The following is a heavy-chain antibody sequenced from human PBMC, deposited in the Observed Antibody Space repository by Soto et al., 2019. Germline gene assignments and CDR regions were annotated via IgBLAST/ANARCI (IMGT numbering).Heavy chain of an antibody. Sequence: SVKVSCKASGGTFSSDAISWVRQAPGQGLEWMGGIIPIFGTANYAQKFQGRVTITADKSTSTAYMELSSLRSEDTAVYYCAADSSSWYWFDPWGQGTLVTVSS. CDR3: AADSSSWYWFDP. V-gene: IGHV1-69*06. CDR1: GGTFSSDA. J-gene: IGHJ5*02. D-gene: IGHD6-13*01. CDR2: IIPIFGTA.